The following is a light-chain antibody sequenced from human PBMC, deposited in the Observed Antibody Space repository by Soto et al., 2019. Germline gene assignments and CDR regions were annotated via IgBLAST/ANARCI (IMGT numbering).Light chain of an antibody. CDR2: GAS. CDR3: QQYGSSPT. J-gene: IGKJ2*01. CDR1: QSVSSSY. V-gene: IGKV3-20*01. Sequence: ESVVTQSPGTLSLSPWERATLSCRASQSVSSSYLDWYQQKPGQAPRLLIYGASSRATGIPDRFSGSGSGTDFTLTISRLEPEDFAVYYCQQYGSSPTFGQGTKLEIK.